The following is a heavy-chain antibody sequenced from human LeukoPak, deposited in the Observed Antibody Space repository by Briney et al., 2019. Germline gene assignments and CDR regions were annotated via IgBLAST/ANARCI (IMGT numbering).Heavy chain of an antibody. V-gene: IGHV1-69*04. D-gene: IGHD5-24*01. CDR1: GGAFSSYA. J-gene: IGHJ5*02. CDR2: IIPILGIA. Sequence: ASVKVSCKASGGAFSSYAISWVRQAPGQGLEWMGRIIPILGIANYAKKFQGRVTITADKSPSTAYMELSSLRSEDTAVYYCSLTRDGYNYWFDPWGQGTLVTVSS. CDR3: SLTRDGYNYWFDP.